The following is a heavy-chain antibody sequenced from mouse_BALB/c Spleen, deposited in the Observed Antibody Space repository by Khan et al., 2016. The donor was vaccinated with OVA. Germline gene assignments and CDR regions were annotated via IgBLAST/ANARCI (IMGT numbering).Heavy chain of an antibody. J-gene: IGHJ3*01. CDR2: INPSTDYT. CDR1: GYTFTSYW. V-gene: IGHV1-7*01. CDR3: TNHGSSSAWFTY. D-gene: IGHD1-1*01. Sequence: QIQLVQSGAELAKPGASVKMSCKASGYTFTSYWMHWVKQRPGQGLEWIGYINPSTDYTEYNQKFKDKATLTADKSSSTAYMQLTSRTSEDSAVYYCTNHGSSSAWFTYWGQGTLVTVSA.